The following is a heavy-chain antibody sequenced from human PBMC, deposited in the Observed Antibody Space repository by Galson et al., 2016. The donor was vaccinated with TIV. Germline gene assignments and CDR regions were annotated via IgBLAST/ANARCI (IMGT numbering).Heavy chain of an antibody. CDR3: ARDGYRFGNYFDF. CDR1: GYTFTSYY. D-gene: IGHD5-12*01. Sequence: SVKVSCKASGYTFTSYYMHWVRQAPGQGLEWMGIINPSGGSTTYAQKFQGRVTMTRDMSTTTVHMELSSLRSEDTAGYYCARDGYRFGNYFDFWGQGTLVTVSS. J-gene: IGHJ4*02. V-gene: IGHV1-46*01. CDR2: INPSGGST.